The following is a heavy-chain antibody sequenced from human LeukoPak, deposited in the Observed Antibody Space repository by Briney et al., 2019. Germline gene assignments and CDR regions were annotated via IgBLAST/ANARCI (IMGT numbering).Heavy chain of an antibody. CDR2: IYHSGST. CDR3: ARDGYSGSDAL. Sequence: SETLSLTCTVSGYSISSGYYWGWIRQPPGKGLEWIGSIYHSGSTYYNPSLRSRVTISVDTSKNQFSLKLSSVTAADTAVYYCARDGYSGSDALWGQGTLVTVSS. V-gene: IGHV4-38-2*02. J-gene: IGHJ4*02. D-gene: IGHD5-12*01. CDR1: GYSISSGYY.